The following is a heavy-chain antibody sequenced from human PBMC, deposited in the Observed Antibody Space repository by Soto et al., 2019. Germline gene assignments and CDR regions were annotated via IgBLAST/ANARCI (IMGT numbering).Heavy chain of an antibody. Sequence: PGGSLRLSCAASGFTFSSFWMHWVRQAPGKGLVWVSRIHSDGSSTNYADSVKGRFTISRDNAKNTLYLQMNSLRAEDTAVYYCARDYRLAAAATGYYYGMDVWGQGTTVTVSS. CDR2: IHSDGSST. CDR3: ARDYRLAAAATGYYYGMDV. CDR1: GFTFSSFW. J-gene: IGHJ6*02. V-gene: IGHV3-74*01. D-gene: IGHD6-13*01.